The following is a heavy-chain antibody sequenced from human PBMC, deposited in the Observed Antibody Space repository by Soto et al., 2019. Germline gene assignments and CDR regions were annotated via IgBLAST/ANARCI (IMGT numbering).Heavy chain of an antibody. D-gene: IGHD4-17*01. CDR1: GFTFSSDW. CDR2: INGDGTNT. V-gene: IGHV3-74*01. CDR3: VRSYGDPPG. J-gene: IGHJ4*02. Sequence: EVQLVESGGGVVQPGGSLRLSCAASGFTFSSDWMHWVRQAPGKGLVWVSRINGDGTNTDYADSVKGRFTISRDNPKNTLYLQTNSLRAEDAAVYYCVRSYGDPPGWGQGTLVTVSS.